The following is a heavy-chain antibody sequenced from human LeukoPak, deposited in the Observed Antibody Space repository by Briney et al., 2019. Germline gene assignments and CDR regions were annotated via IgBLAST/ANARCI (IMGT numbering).Heavy chain of an antibody. J-gene: IGHJ4*02. V-gene: IGHV4-59*01. Sequence: PSETLSLTCTVSGGSISSYYWSWIRQPPGKGLEWIGYIYYSGSTNYNPSLKSRVTISVDTSKNQFSLKLSSVTAADTAVYYCATARQYYYDSSGHPYFDYWGQGTLVTVSS. CDR3: ATARQYYYDSSGHPYFDY. D-gene: IGHD3-22*01. CDR1: GGSISSYY. CDR2: IYYSGST.